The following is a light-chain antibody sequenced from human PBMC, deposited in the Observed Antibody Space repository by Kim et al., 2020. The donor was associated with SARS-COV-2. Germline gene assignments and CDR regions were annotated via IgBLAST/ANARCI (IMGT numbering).Light chain of an antibody. CDR1: SSNIGSNY. Sequence: GPRVTISGSGSSSNIGSNYVYWYQQLPGTAPKLLIYRNNQRPSGVPDRFSGSKSGTSASLAISGLRSEDEADYYCAAWDDSLSGPLFGGGTQLTVL. V-gene: IGLV1-47*01. CDR2: RNN. J-gene: IGLJ2*01. CDR3: AAWDDSLSGPL.